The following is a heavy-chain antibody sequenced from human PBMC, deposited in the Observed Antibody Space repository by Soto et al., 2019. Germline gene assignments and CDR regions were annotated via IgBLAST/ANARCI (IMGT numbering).Heavy chain of an antibody. V-gene: IGHV1-24*01. J-gene: IGHJ4*02. D-gene: IGHD6-6*01. CDR2: IDPEEGNT. CDR1: GYTFTSYS. CDR3: AIKLGYFDY. Sequence: ASVKVSCKASGYTFTSYSMHWVRQAPGQRLEWMGGIDPEEGNTVYAQKFQGRLTMTGDTSTDTRYMELHSLTSDDTAVYYCAIKLGYFDYWGQGTLVTVSS.